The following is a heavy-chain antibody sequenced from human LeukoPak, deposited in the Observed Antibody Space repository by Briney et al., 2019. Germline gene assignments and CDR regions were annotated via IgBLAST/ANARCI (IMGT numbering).Heavy chain of an antibody. CDR3: ARLGAAAGVDY. Sequence: PGGSLRLSCAASGLTVSSNYMSWVRQAPGKGLEWVSVIYSGGNTYYADSVKGRFIISRDNSKNTLYLQMNSLRVEDTAMYYCARLGAAAGVDYWGQGTLVTVSS. CDR1: GLTVSSNY. D-gene: IGHD6-13*01. J-gene: IGHJ4*02. CDR2: IYSGGNT. V-gene: IGHV3-53*01.